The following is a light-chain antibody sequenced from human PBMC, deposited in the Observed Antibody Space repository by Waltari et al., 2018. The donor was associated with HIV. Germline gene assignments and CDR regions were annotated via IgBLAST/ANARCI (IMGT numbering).Light chain of an antibody. CDR2: QVS. Sequence: QSALTQPASVSGAPGQSITISSTGTSSDVGSSNLVSWYQHPPGKAPKLMVYQVSKRPSGVSNRLCGSKSGNTASLTISGLQAEDEADYYCCSYADSPPYVFGTGTKVTVL. V-gene: IGLV2-23*02. CDR1: SSDVGSSNL. J-gene: IGLJ1*01. CDR3: CSYADSPPYV.